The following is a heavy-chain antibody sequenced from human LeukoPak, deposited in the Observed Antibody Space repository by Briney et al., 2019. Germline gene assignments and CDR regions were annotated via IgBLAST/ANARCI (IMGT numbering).Heavy chain of an antibody. CDR3: ARVSFDGRNDY. V-gene: IGHV4-59*08. J-gene: IGHJ4*02. CDR1: GGSISSYY. CDR2: IYYSGST. Sequence: PSETLSLTCTVSGGSISSYYWSWIRQPPGKGLEWIGYIYYSGSTNYKPSLKSRVTISIDTSKNQFSLKLSSVTAADTAVYYCARVSFDGRNDYWGQGTLVTVSS.